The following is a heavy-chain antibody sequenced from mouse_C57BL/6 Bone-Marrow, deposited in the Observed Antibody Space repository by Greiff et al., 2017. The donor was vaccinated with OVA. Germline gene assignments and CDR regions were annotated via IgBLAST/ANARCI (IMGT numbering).Heavy chain of an antibody. V-gene: IGHV1-76*01. Sequence: QVQLQQSGAELVRPGASVKLSCKASGYTFTDYYINWVKQRPGQGLEWIARIYPGSGNTYYNEKIKGKATLTAEKSSSTAYMQLSSLTSEDSAVYFCARGTSYYGNYPLAYWGQGTLVTVSA. D-gene: IGHD2-1*01. CDR1: GYTFTDYY. CDR2: IYPGSGNT. J-gene: IGHJ3*01. CDR3: ARGTSYYGNYPLAY.